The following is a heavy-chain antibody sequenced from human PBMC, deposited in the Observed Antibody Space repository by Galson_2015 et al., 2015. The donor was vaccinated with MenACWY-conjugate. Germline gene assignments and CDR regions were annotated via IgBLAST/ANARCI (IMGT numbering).Heavy chain of an antibody. CDR2: MNPSSGRS. CDR3: ARGACNGDGCWYFDS. J-gene: IGHJ4*02. D-gene: IGHD2-15*01. Sequence: SVKVSCKASGYTFTSNDLNWVRQASGQGLEWVGWMNPSSGRSGSAKKLQGRVTLTRDTSISTAYIELTSLTSEDTAIYYCARGACNGDGCWYFDSWGQGTLVTVSS. V-gene: IGHV1-8*02. CDR1: GYTFTSND.